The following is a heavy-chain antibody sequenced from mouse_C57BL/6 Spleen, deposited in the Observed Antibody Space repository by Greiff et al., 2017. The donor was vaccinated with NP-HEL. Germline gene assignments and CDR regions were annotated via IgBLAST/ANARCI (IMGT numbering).Heavy chain of an antibody. Sequence: EVKVVESGGGLVKPGGSLKLSCAASGFTFSDYGMHWVRQAPEKGLEWVAYISSGSSTIYYADTVKGRFTISRDNAKNTLFLQMTSLRSEDTAMYYCARTGDGYYLYFDYWGQGTTLTVSS. V-gene: IGHV5-17*01. J-gene: IGHJ2*01. CDR3: ARTGDGYYLYFDY. D-gene: IGHD2-3*01. CDR2: ISSGSSTI. CDR1: GFTFSDYG.